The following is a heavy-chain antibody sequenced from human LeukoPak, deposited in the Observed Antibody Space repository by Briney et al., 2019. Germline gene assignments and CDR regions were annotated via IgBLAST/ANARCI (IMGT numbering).Heavy chain of an antibody. J-gene: IGHJ4*02. Sequence: AGGSLRLSCAASGFTFSSYSMNWVRQAPGKGLEWVSYISSSSSTIYYADSVKGRFTISRDNAKNSLYLQMNSLRAEDTAVYYCARATPYYDSSGYYPWVVPFDYWGQGTLVTVSS. CDR1: GFTFSSYS. CDR2: ISSSSSTI. V-gene: IGHV3-48*04. CDR3: ARATPYYDSSGYYPWVVPFDY. D-gene: IGHD3-22*01.